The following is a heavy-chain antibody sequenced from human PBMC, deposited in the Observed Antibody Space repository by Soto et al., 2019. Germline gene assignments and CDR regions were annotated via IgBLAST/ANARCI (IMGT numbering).Heavy chain of an antibody. CDR3: AREGDYGGNIRVFDI. V-gene: IGHV1-69*13. D-gene: IGHD4-17*01. J-gene: IGHJ3*02. CDR1: GGTFSSYA. CDR2: IIPIFGTA. Sequence: SVKVSCKASGGTFSSYAISWVRQAPGQGLEWMGGIIPIFGTANYAQKFQGRVTTTADESTSTDYMELSSLRSEDTAVYYCAREGDYGGNIRVFDIWGQGTRVTFSS.